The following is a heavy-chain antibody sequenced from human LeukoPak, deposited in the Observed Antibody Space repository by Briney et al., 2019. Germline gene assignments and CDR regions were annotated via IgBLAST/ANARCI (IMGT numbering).Heavy chain of an antibody. V-gene: IGHV1-2*02. CDR3: ARSWNGYYDFWSGLDY. CDR2: INPDSGGT. CDR1: GYAFTGFY. Sequence: ASVRVSCKASGYAFTGFYMHWVRQAPGQGLEWVGWINPDSGGTKYAQKFQGRVTMTRDTSIRTAYMELTRLRSDDTAVYYCARSWNGYYDFWSGLDYWGQGTLVTVSS. D-gene: IGHD3-3*01. J-gene: IGHJ4*02.